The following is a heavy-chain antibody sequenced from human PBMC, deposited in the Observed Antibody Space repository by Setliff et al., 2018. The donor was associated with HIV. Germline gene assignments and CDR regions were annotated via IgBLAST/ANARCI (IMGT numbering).Heavy chain of an antibody. CDR1: GGSFNGYY. V-gene: IGHV4-34*01. CDR3: ARGRDDYNYDPFDI. J-gene: IGHJ3*02. D-gene: IGHD4-4*01. CDR2: VNHSGST. Sequence: KTSETLSLTCAVYGGSFNGYYWSWIRQPPGKGLEWIGEVNHSGSTNYNPSLKSRVTISVDTSKNQFSLKLSSVTAADTAVYYCARGRDDYNYDPFDIWGQGTMVTVS.